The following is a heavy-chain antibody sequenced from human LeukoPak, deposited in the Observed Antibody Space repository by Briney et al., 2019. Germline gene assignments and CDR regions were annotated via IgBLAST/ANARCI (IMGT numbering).Heavy chain of an antibody. Sequence: KPSETLSLTCTVSGGSISSYYWSWIRQPPGKGLEWIGYISYSGSTNYNPSLKSRVTISVDTSKNQFSLKLTSVTAADTAVYYCARRRSSWYLGFDIWGQGTMVTVSS. D-gene: IGHD6-13*01. V-gene: IGHV4-59*13. J-gene: IGHJ3*02. CDR3: ARRRSSWYLGFDI. CDR2: ISYSGST. CDR1: GGSISSYY.